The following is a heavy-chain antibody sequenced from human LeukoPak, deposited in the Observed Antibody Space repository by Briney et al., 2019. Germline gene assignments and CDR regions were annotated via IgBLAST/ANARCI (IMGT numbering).Heavy chain of an antibody. CDR3: ARDYDSSGYGDYYYYYMDV. J-gene: IGHJ6*03. CDR2: INPSGGST. Sequence: ASVKVSCKASGYTFTSYYMHWVRQAPGQGLEWMGIINPSGGSTSYAQKFQGRVTMTRDMSTSTVYMELSSLRSEDTAVHYCARDYDSSGYGDYYYYYMDVWGKGTTVTVSS. CDR1: GYTFTSYY. V-gene: IGHV1-46*01. D-gene: IGHD3-22*01.